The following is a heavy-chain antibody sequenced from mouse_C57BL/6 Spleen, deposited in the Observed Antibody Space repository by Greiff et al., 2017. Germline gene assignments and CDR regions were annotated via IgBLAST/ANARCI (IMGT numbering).Heavy chain of an antibody. CDR2: IYSSDSET. J-gene: IGHJ1*03. CDR1: GYTFTSYW. Sequence: VQLQQPGAELVRPGSSVKLSCKASGYTFTSYWMDWVKQRPGQGLEWIGNIYSSDSETHYNQKFKDKATLTVDKSSSTAYMQLSSLTSEDSAVYYCASAAFDYSETGWSFDVWGKGTTVTVSS. V-gene: IGHV1-61*01. D-gene: IGHD2-12*01. CDR3: ASAAFDYSETGWSFDV.